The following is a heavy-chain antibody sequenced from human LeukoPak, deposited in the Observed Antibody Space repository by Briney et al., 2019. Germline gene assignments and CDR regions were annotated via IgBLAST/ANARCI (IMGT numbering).Heavy chain of an antibody. Sequence: GESLKISCKGSGXXFXXXXXGWXXXXXGXXLXWXXXXXPGDSDTRYSPSFQGQVTISADKSISTAYLQWSSLKASDTAMYYCARQFRDSSGYYSYYFDYWGQGTLVTVSS. CDR3: ARQFRDSSGYYSYYFDY. CDR2: XXPGDSDT. CDR1: GXXFXXXX. J-gene: IGHJ4*02. V-gene: IGHV5-51*01. D-gene: IGHD3-22*01.